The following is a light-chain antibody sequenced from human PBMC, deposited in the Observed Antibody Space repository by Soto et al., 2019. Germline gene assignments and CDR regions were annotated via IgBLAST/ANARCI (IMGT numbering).Light chain of an antibody. Sequence: DIQLTQSPSSVSASVGDRVSITCRASQTVNTWLAWFQQKPGKAPKLLIYAASTLQSGVPSRFSGSGSGTDLTLTISSLQPDDFATYYCQQVNHFPFTFGQGTYLEIK. J-gene: IGKJ2*01. V-gene: IGKV1D-12*01. CDR1: QTVNTW. CDR2: AAS. CDR3: QQVNHFPFT.